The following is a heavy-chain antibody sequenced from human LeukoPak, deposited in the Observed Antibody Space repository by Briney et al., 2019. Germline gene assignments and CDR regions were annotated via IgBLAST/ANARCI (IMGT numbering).Heavy chain of an antibody. CDR1: GFIFSNYA. V-gene: IGHV3-23*01. J-gene: IGHJ4*02. D-gene: IGHD4/OR15-4a*01. Sequence: GGSLRLSCGASGFIFSNYAMSGVRQAPGEGREGVSGISDNGGGTYYADSVKGRFTISRDNSKNMLYLQMNSLRAEDTAVYYCAKESGALGAPLYDYWGRGILVTGSS. CDR3: AKESGALGAPLYDY. CDR2: ISDNGGGT.